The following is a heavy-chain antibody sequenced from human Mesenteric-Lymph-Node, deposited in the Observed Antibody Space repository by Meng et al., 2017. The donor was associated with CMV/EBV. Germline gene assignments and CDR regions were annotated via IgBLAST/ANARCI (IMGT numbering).Heavy chain of an antibody. CDR2: ISSSSSYI. V-gene: IGHV3-21*01. D-gene: IGHD3-3*01. Sequence: GGSLRLSCAASGFTFSSYSMNWVRQAPGKGLEWVSSISSSSSYIYYADSVKGRFTISRDNAKNSLYLQMNSLRAEDTAVYYCARDDDSGEVFGVVMYYYNGMDVWGQGTTVTVSS. CDR3: ARDDDSGEVFGVVMYYYNGMDV. CDR1: GFTFSSYS. J-gene: IGHJ6*02.